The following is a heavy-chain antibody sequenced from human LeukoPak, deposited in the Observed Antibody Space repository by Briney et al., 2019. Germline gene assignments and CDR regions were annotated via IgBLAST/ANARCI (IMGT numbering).Heavy chain of an antibody. V-gene: IGHV3-9*01. CDR3: AKASGQLWTTNWFDP. D-gene: IGHD5-18*01. Sequence: GGSLRLSCAASGFTFDDYAMHWVRQAPGKGLEWASGISWNSDNIGYADSVKGRFTISRDNAKNSLYLQMNSLRAEDTALYYCAKASGQLWTTNWFDPWGQGTLVTVSS. CDR2: ISWNSDNI. J-gene: IGHJ5*02. CDR1: GFTFDDYA.